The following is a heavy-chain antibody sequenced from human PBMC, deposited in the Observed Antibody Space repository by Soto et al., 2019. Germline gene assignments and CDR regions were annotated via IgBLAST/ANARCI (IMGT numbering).Heavy chain of an antibody. D-gene: IGHD6-13*01. CDR3: AVMAAAAIPDY. Sequence: PSETLSLTCTVSGGSISSSSYYWGWIRQPPGKGLEWIGSIYYSGSTYYNPSLKSRVTISVDTSKNQFSLKLSSVTAADTAVYYCAVMAAAAIPDYWGQGTLVTVSS. CDR1: GGSISSSSYY. V-gene: IGHV4-39*01. J-gene: IGHJ4*02. CDR2: IYYSGST.